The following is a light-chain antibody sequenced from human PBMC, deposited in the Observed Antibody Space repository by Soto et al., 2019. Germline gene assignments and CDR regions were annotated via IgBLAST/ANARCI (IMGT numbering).Light chain of an antibody. V-gene: IGKV3-15*01. CDR3: QQYNNWPPRT. CDR1: QSVSSN. CDR2: GAS. Sequence: EIVMTQSPATLSVSPGERATLSCRASQSVSSNLAWYQQKPGQAPRLLIYGASTRATGIPARFSGSGSGTEFTITISSLQSEDFAVYYYQQYNNWPPRTFGQVTKVEIK. J-gene: IGKJ1*01.